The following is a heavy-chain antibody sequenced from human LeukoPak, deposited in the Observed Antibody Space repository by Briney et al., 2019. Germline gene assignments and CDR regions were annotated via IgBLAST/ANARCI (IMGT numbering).Heavy chain of an antibody. CDR2: SYYSGST. CDR3: ARRLVAWGRGIAGAFDI. J-gene: IGHJ3*02. CDR1: GGSISSSSYY. V-gene: IGHV4-39*01. D-gene: IGHD1-26*01. Sequence: SETLSLTCTVSGGSISSSSYYWGWIRQPPGKGLEWIGSSYYSGSTYYNPSLKSRVTISVDTSKNQFSLKLSSVTAADTAVYYCARRLVAWGRGIAGAFDIWGQGTMVTVSS.